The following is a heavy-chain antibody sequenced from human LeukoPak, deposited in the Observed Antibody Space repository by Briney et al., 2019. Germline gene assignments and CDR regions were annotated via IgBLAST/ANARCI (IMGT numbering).Heavy chain of an antibody. V-gene: IGHV4-4*07. CDR1: GGSITSYY. CDR3: AREAIIVGATMI. J-gene: IGHJ4*02. Sequence: PSETLSLTCTVSGGSITSYYWSWIRQPAGKGLEWIGHISTSGNTNYNPSLKSRVTMSIDTSKNQFSLKLNSVTAADTAVYYCAREAIIVGATMIWGQGTLVIVSS. D-gene: IGHD1-26*01. CDR2: ISTSGNT.